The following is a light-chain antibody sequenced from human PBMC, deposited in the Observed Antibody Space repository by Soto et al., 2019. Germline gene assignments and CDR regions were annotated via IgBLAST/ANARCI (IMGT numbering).Light chain of an antibody. CDR1: QGISTY. J-gene: IGKJ5*01. CDR3: QQLNSYPIT. V-gene: IGKV1-9*01. Sequence: DIQLTQSPSFLSAXXXXXXXXTXRASQGISTYLAWYXXKQGKXXKXXIYAASTLQSGVPSRFSGSGSGTDLTITISSLQPEDCDTYFGQQLNSYPITFGQGTRLEIK. CDR2: AAS.